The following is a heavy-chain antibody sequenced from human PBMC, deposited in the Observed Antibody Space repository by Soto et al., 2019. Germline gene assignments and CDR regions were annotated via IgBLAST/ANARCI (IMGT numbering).Heavy chain of an antibody. CDR3: ARVRREYDNSGPVDY. CDR1: GGSITSSSYY. V-gene: IGHV4-39*07. CDR2: IYYSGST. D-gene: IGHD3-22*01. J-gene: IGHJ4*02. Sequence: ETLSLTCTVSGGSITSSSYYWGWIRQPPGKGLEWIGSIYYSGSTTYNPSLKGRVSISVATSKNQLSLTLTSVTAADTAVYYCARVRREYDNSGPVDYWGQGTLVTVSS.